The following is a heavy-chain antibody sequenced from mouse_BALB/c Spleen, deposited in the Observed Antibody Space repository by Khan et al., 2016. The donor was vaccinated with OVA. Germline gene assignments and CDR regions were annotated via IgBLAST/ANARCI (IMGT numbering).Heavy chain of an antibody. D-gene: IGHD2-12*01. CDR3: ARSTYRYAFVY. V-gene: IGHV3-8*02. J-gene: IGHJ3*01. Sequence: EMQLQESGPSLVKPSQTLSLTCSVTGDSITSGYWNWIRKFPENKLEYMGYIIYTGYTYYNPSLQSRISITRHTSKNQYYLQLNSVTDEDTATYYCARSTYRYAFVYWGQGTLVTVSA. CDR1: GDSITSGY. CDR2: IIYTGYT.